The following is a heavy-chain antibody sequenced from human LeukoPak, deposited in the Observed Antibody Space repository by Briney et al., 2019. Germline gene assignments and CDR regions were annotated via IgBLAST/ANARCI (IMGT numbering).Heavy chain of an antibody. J-gene: IGHJ4*02. D-gene: IGHD4-17*01. CDR3: ARDSTQPYGDYDDY. CDR2: IIPIFGTA. Sequence: AASVKVSCKASGYTFTSYAMHWVRQAPGQGLEWMGGIIPIFGTANYAQKFQGRVTITADESTSTAYMELSSLRSEDTAVYYCARDSTQPYGDYDDYWGQGTLVTVSS. V-gene: IGHV1-69*13. CDR1: GYTFTSYA.